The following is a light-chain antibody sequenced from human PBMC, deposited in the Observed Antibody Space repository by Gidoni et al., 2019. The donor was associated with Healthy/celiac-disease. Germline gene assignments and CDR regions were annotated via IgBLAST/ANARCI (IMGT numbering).Light chain of an antibody. Sequence: EIVLTQSPGTLSLSPGERATLSCRASQSVSSSYLAWYQQKPGQAPRLLIYGASSRATGIPDRLSGSGSGTDFTLTISRLEPEDFAVYYCQQYGSSPFGGGTKVEIK. CDR2: GAS. V-gene: IGKV3-20*01. CDR1: QSVSSSY. CDR3: QQYGSSP. J-gene: IGKJ4*01.